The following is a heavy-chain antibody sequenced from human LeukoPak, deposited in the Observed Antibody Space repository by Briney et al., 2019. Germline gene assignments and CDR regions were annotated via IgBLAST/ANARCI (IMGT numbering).Heavy chain of an antibody. V-gene: IGHV4-4*07. D-gene: IGHD6-19*01. Sequence: PSETLSLTCTLSGGSISSYYWSCIRQPAGKGLEWIGRIYSTGSTNYNPSLKSRVTISVDTSKNQFSLKLSSVTAADTAVYYCARKEYSSGWYEAWGQGTLVTVSS. CDR1: GGSISSYY. J-gene: IGHJ5*02. CDR2: IYSTGST. CDR3: ARKEYSSGWYEA.